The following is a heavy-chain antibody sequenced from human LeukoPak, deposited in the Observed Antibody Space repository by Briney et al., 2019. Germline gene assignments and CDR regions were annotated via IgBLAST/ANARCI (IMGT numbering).Heavy chain of an antibody. J-gene: IGHJ5*02. CDR1: GGSFSSSTYY. V-gene: IGHV4-39*07. CDR3: ATYSSSSGCFDP. D-gene: IGHD6-6*01. Sequence: LETLSLTCTVSGGSFSSSTYYWGWIRPPQGKGLEWIGSLYYSWPTYYSPTLKSRITISEDTSKNQFSLKLSSVTAADAAVYYCATYSSSSGCFDPWGQGTLVTVSS. CDR2: LYYSWPT.